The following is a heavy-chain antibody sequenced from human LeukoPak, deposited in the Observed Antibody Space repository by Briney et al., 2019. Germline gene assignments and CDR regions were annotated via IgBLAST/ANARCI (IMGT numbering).Heavy chain of an antibody. CDR1: GFTFSSYA. D-gene: IGHD6-13*01. CDR2: ISYDGSNK. J-gene: IGHJ3*02. V-gene: IGHV3-30-3*01. CDR3: ARDLRGGIAAAGAFDI. Sequence: GGSQRLSCAASGFTFSSYAMHWVRQAPGKGLEWVAVISYDGSNKYYADSVKGRFTISRDNSKNTLYLQMNSLRAEDTAVYYCARDLRGGIAAAGAFDIWGQGTMVTVSS.